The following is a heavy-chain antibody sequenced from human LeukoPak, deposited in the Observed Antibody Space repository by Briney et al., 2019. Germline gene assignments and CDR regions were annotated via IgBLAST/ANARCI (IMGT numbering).Heavy chain of an antibody. V-gene: IGHV1-18*04. Sequence: ASVKVSCKASGYTFTSYGISWVRQAPGQGLKWMGWISAYNGNTNYAQKLQGRVTMTTDTSTSTAYMELRSLRSDDTAVYYCALHVLLFGWRNWFDPWGQGTLVTVSS. J-gene: IGHJ5*02. CDR2: ISAYNGNT. D-gene: IGHD2-21*02. CDR1: GYTFTSYG. CDR3: ALHVLLFGWRNWFDP.